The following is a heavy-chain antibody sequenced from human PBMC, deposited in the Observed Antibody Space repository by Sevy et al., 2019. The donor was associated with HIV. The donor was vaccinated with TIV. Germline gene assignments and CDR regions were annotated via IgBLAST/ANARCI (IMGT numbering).Heavy chain of an antibody. J-gene: IGHJ5*02. CDR2: IWHDGSNK. D-gene: IGHD4-4*01. CDR3: ARETDNSARWLDP. V-gene: IGHV3-30*02. CDR1: GFTFNFLG. Sequence: GGSLRLSCAASGFTFNFLGMHWVRQAPGKGLEWVAFIWHDGSNKYMADSVKGRFTISRDNSKNTLFLQMNSLKVEDTDDYYSARETDNSARWLDPWGQGTLVTVSS.